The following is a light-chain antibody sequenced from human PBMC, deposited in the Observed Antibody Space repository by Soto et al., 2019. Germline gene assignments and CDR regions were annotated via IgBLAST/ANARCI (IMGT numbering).Light chain of an antibody. J-gene: IGLJ2*01. CDR3: CSYAGSRTFVV. Sequence: QSALTQPASVSGSPGQSITISCTGSSSDVGSYNLVSWYQQHPGKAPKLMIYEGSKRPSGVSNRFSGSKSGNTASLTISGLQAEDEAYYYCCSYAGSRTFVVFGGGTKLTVL. V-gene: IGLV2-23*03. CDR1: SSDVGSYNL. CDR2: EGS.